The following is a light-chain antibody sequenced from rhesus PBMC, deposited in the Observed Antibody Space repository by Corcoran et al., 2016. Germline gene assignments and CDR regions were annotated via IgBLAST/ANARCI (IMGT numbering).Light chain of an antibody. CDR2: WAS. CDR1: QSLLYSSNNKNY. V-gene: IGKV4-1*01. CDR3: QQYYSTPLT. J-gene: IGKJ1*01. Sequence: DIVMTQSPDSLAVSLGERVTINCKSSQSLLYSSNNKNYLAWYQQKPGQAPKLLIYWASTRESGVPNRVSGSGAGTDFTLTISGLQAEDGAVYYCQQYYSTPLTFGQGTKVDIK.